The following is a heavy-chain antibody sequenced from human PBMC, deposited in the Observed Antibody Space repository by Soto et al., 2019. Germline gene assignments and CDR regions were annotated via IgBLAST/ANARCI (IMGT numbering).Heavy chain of an antibody. CDR1: GYTFTGYY. V-gene: IGHV1-2*02. J-gene: IGHJ6*02. CDR2: INPNSGVT. CDR3: GRDRGGMGLGCCTSTSCNDYYYSYGMDV. D-gene: IGHD2-2*01. Sequence: QVQLVQSGTEVKKPGASVKVSCKASGYTFTGYYMHWVRQGPGQGLEWMGWINPNSGVTNYAQKSQGRVAMTRETSITIGHLELSRLRAEGTAVYYWGRDRGGMGLGCCTSTSCNDYYYSYGMDVWGRGTTVTVSS.